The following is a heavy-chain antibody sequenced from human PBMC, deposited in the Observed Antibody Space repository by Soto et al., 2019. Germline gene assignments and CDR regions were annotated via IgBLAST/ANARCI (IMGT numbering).Heavy chain of an antibody. CDR3: AVYSSSWYYFDY. CDR1: GGTFSSYT. D-gene: IGHD6-13*01. CDR2: IIPILGIA. V-gene: IGHV1-69*02. Sequence: QVQLVQSGAEVKKPGSSVKVSCKASGGTFSSYTISWVRQAPGQGLEWMGRIIPILGIANYAQKFQGRVTITADKSTSTAYMEXSXLRSEDTAVYYCAVYSSSWYYFDYWGQGTLVTVSS. J-gene: IGHJ4*02.